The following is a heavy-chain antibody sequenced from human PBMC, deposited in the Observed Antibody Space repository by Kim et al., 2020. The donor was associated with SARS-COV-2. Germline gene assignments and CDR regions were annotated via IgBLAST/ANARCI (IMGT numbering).Heavy chain of an antibody. CDR1: GDSISSSGYY. CDR2: IYYSGGT. CDR3: TRHDGDPPGY. D-gene: IGHD4-17*01. Sequence: SETLSLTCTVSGDSISSSGYYWGWIRQPPGKGLEWIGSIYYSGGTYYNPSLKSRVTISVDTSKHQFSLKLSSVTAADTAVYYCTRHDGDPPGYWGQGTL. J-gene: IGHJ4*02. V-gene: IGHV4-39*01.